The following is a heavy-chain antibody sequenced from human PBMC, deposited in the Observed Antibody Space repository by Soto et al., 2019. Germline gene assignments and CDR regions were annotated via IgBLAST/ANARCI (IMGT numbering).Heavy chain of an antibody. CDR1: GGSISSGGYY. CDR3: ARSGNSSGGYYYYGMDV. CDR2: IYYSGST. Sequence: SETLSLTCTVSGGSISSGGYYWSWIRQHPGKGLEWIGYIYYSGSTYYNPSLKSRVTISVDTSKNQFSLKLSSVTAADTAVYYCARSGNSSGGYYYYGMDVWGQGTTVTVSS. J-gene: IGHJ6*02. D-gene: IGHD6-6*01. V-gene: IGHV4-31*03.